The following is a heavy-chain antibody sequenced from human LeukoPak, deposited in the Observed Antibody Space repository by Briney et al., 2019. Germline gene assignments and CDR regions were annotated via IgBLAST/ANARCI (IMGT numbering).Heavy chain of an antibody. CDR2: IRYDGSNK. Sequence: SGGSLRLSCAASGFTFSSYGMHWVRQAPGKGLEWVAFIRYDGSNKYYADSVKGRFTISRDNSKNTLYLQMNSLRAEDTAVYYCAKSFSNRRWLLLHYFDYWGQGTLVTVSS. CDR3: AKSFSNRRWLLLHYFDY. D-gene: IGHD3-22*01. J-gene: IGHJ4*02. V-gene: IGHV3-30*02. CDR1: GFTFSSYG.